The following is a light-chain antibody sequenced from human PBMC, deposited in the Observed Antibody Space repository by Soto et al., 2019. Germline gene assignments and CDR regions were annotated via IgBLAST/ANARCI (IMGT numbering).Light chain of an antibody. J-gene: IGLJ2*01. CDR2: DVS. CDR3: CSYAGSYTVV. V-gene: IGLV2-11*01. Sequence: QSALTQPRSVSGSPGQSVTISCTGTSSDIGGYNYVSWSQQHPGKVPKLMIYDVSKRPSGVPDRFSGSKSGNTASLPISGLQAEDDGDYYCCSYAGSYTVVFGGGTQLTVL. CDR1: SSDIGGYNY.